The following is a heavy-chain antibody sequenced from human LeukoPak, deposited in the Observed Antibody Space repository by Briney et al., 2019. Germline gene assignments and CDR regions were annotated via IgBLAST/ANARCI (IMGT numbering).Heavy chain of an antibody. CDR1: GFTFSNFA. Sequence: PGGSLRLSCTASGFTFSNFAMSWVRQAPGKGLEWVSTITGGSGAKYYADSVKGRFTISRDNSKDTLYLQMHSLRAEDTAIYYCAKMKGHPLPKYYMDVWGQGTTVTVSS. CDR3: AKMKGHPLPKYYMDV. D-gene: IGHD1-26*01. V-gene: IGHV3-23*01. CDR2: ITGGSGAK. J-gene: IGHJ6*01.